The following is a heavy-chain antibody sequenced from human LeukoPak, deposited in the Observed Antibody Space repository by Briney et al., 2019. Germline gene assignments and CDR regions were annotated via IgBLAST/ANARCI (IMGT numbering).Heavy chain of an antibody. J-gene: IGHJ4*02. D-gene: IGHD4-17*01. CDR1: GYTFTGYY. Sequence: TSVKVSCKASGYTFTGYYMHWVRQAPGQGLEWMGWINPNSGGTNYAQKFQGRVTMTRDTSISTAYTELSRLRSDDTAVYYCARVVATVTTGPAGPRNKYYFDYWGQGTLVTVSS. CDR3: ARVVATVTTGPAGPRNKYYFDY. V-gene: IGHV1-2*02. CDR2: INPNSGGT.